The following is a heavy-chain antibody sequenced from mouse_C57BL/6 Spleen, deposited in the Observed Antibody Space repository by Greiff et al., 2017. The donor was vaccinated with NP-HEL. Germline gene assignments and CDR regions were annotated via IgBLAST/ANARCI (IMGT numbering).Heavy chain of an antibody. CDR1: GFTFSDAW. V-gene: IGHV6-6*01. CDR2: IRNKANNHAT. D-gene: IGHD2-4*01. J-gene: IGHJ4*01. CDR3: TRRLPYYYAMDY. Sequence: EVKLMESGGGLVQPGGSMKLSCAASGFTFSDAWMDWVRQSPEKGLEWVAEIRNKANNHATYYAESVKGRFTISRDDSKSSVYLQMNSLRAEDTGIYYCTRRLPYYYAMDYWGQGTSVTVSS.